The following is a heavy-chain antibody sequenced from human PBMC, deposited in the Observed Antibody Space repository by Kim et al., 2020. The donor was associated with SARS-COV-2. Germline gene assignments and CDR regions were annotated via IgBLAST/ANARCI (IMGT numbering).Heavy chain of an antibody. D-gene: IGHD2-2*01. V-gene: IGHV1-69*04. Sequence: SVKVSCKASGGTFSSYAISWVRQAPGQGLEWMGRIIPILGIANYAQKFQGRVTITADKSTSTAYMELSSLRSEDTDVYYCARESGPSTNYYYYYMDVWGRGATVAVSS. CDR3: ARESGPSTNYYYYYMDV. J-gene: IGHJ6*03. CDR2: IIPILGIA. CDR1: GGTFSSYA.